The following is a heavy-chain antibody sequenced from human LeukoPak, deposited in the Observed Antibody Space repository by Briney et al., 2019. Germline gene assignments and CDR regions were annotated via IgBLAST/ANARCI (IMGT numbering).Heavy chain of an antibody. J-gene: IGHJ3*01. CDR2: FKPCDSGP. D-gene: IGHD1-26*01. Sequence: GEPLNISCKVSGYSFISYCIGGAGQMQGKGWKWLGIFKPCDSGPTYRPSFQGQVTISVDKSINTGSLQWSSLQASDTAMYYCGMSGDRVALQDDVFDVWGQGTMVTAST. CDR3: GMSGDRVALQDDVFDV. V-gene: IGHV5-51*01. CDR1: GYSFISYC.